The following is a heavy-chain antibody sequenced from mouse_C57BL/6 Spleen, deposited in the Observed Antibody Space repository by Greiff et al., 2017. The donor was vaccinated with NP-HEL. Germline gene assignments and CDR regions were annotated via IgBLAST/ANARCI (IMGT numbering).Heavy chain of an antibody. CDR3: ARFFYDGYYFNAMDY. CDR1: GYTFTSYW. J-gene: IGHJ4*01. Sequence: QVQLQQPGAELVKPGASVKLSCKASGYTFTSYWMQWVTQRPGQGLEWIGEIDPSDSYTNYNQKFKGKATLTVDTSSSTAYMQLSSLTSEDSAVYYCARFFYDGYYFNAMDYWGQGTSVTVSS. V-gene: IGHV1-50*01. D-gene: IGHD2-3*01. CDR2: IDPSDSYT.